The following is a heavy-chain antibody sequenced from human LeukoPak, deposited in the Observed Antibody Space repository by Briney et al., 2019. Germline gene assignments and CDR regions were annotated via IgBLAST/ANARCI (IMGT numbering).Heavy chain of an antibody. CDR1: GDSISSGDYY. CDR2: IYYSGST. CDR3: AREGLERSYYYYGMDV. J-gene: IGHJ6*02. D-gene: IGHD1-1*01. V-gene: IGHV4-30-4*01. Sequence: PSETLSLTCTVSGDSISSGDYYWSWIRQPPGKGLEWIGYIYYSGSTYYNPSLKSRVTISVDTSKNQFSLKLSSVTAADTAVYYCAREGLERSYYYYGMDVWGQGTTVTVSS.